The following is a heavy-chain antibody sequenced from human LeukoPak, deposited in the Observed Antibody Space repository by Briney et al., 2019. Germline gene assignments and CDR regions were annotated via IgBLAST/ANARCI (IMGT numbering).Heavy chain of an antibody. CDR1: GGSFSGDY. CDR2: INHSGST. V-gene: IGHV4-34*01. Sequence: PSETLSLTCAVYGGSFSGDYWSWIRQPPGKGLEWIGEINHSGSTNYNPSLKSRVTISVDTSKNQFSLKLSSVTAADTAVYYCARGQVTMVRGVILSFDYWGQGTLVTVSS. CDR3: ARGQVTMVRGVILSFDY. D-gene: IGHD3-10*01. J-gene: IGHJ4*02.